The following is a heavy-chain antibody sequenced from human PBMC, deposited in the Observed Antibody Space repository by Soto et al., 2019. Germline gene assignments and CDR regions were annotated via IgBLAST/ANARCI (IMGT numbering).Heavy chain of an antibody. CDR3: ARDLMPHYYYYYGMDV. V-gene: IGHV3-30-3*01. Sequence: GGSLRLSCAASGFTFSSYAMHWVRQAPGKGLEWVAVISYDGSNKYYADSVKGRFTISRDNSKNTLYLQMNSLRAEDTAVYYCARDLMPHYYYYYGMDVWGQGTKVSGSS. CDR1: GFTFSSYA. D-gene: IGHD2-2*01. CDR2: ISYDGSNK. J-gene: IGHJ6*02.